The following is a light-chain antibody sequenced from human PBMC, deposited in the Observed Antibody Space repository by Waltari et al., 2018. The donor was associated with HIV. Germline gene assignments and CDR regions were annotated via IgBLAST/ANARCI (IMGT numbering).Light chain of an antibody. CDR1: SGPVPTTSS. CDR2: STN. CDR3: LVHMGHGAWV. J-gene: IGLJ3*02. Sequence: QTVVTQEPSFSVSPGGTVTLTCGFNSGPVPTTSSPSGYQQTPGQAPRTLIYSTNIRSSGVPDRFSGSILGNKAALTITGAQADDESDYYCLVHMGHGAWVFGGGTKLTVL. V-gene: IGLV8-61*01.